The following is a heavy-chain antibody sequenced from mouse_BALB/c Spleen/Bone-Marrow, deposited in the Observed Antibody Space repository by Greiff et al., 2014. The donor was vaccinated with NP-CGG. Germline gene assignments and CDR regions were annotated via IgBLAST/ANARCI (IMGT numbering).Heavy chain of an antibody. J-gene: IGHJ2*01. CDR1: GFNIKDTY. D-gene: IGHD2-3*01. Sequence: VQLQQSGAELVKPGASVKLSCTASGFNIKDTYMHWVKQRPEQGLEWIGRIDPANGNTKYDPKFQGKATITADTSSNTAYLQLSSLTSEDAAVYYCARGWLYDGSDYWGQGTTLTVSS. CDR2: IDPANGNT. V-gene: IGHV14-3*02. CDR3: ARGWLYDGSDY.